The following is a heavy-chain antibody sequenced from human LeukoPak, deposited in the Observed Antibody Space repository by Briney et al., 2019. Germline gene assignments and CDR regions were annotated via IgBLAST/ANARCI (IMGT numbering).Heavy chain of an antibody. D-gene: IGHD1-26*01. V-gene: IGHV4-39*07. Sequence: SETLSLTCTVSGGSISSSSYYWGWIRQPPGKGLEWIGSIYYSGSTYYNPSLKSRVTISVDTSKNQFSLKLSSVTAADTAVYYCARDGGGYGGSYPFDYWGQGTLVTVSS. CDR3: ARDGGGYGGSYPFDY. CDR1: GGSISSSSYY. CDR2: IYYSGST. J-gene: IGHJ4*02.